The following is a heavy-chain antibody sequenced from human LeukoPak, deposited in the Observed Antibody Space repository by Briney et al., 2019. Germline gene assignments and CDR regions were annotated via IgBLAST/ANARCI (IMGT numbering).Heavy chain of an antibody. CDR2: IKSKTDGGTT. J-gene: IGHJ4*02. CDR3: TTATASDILTGYYGGYYFDY. CDR1: VFTFSNAW. V-gene: IGHV3-15*01. Sequence: GSLRLSCAASVFTFSNAWMSWVRQAPGKGLEWVGRIKSKTDGGTTDYAAPVKGRFTISRDDSKNTLYLQMNSLKTEDTAVYYCTTATASDILTGYYGGYYFDYWGQGTLVTASS. D-gene: IGHD3-9*01.